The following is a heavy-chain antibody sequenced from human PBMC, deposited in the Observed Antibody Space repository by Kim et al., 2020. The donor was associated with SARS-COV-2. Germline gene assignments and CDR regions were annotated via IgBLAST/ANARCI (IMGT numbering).Heavy chain of an antibody. J-gene: IGHJ5*02. CDR3: ARGEMRFDP. CDR2: SERT. V-gene: IGHV4-34*01. Sequence: SERTKQSPPLKSRVTISVDTSKNQFSLKLSSVAAADTAVYYGARGEMRFDPWGQGTLVTVSS.